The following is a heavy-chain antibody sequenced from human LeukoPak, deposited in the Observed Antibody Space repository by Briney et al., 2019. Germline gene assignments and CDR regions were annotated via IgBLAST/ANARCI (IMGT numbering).Heavy chain of an antibody. J-gene: IGHJ3*02. Sequence: GGSLRLSCAASGFTLSTYEMTWVRQAPGKGLEWVSFISSSTSHTFYADSVKGRFTIFRDTAKNSLYLQVNNLRGEDTAVYYCARDVSSSTRAFDIWGQGTMVAVS. CDR3: ARDVSSSTRAFDI. V-gene: IGHV3-48*03. D-gene: IGHD2-8*01. CDR2: ISSSTSHT. CDR1: GFTLSTYE.